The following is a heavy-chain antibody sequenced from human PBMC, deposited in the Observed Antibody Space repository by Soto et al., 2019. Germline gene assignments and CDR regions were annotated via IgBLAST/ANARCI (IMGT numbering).Heavy chain of an antibody. CDR3: ARAVALPELFYFDF. CDR1: GGSISSTHS. V-gene: IGHV4-4*02. J-gene: IGHJ4*02. Sequence: QVQLQESGPRLVRPSETLSLTCAVSGGSISSTHSWSWVRQPPGKGLEWIAEIYHSGSTNYNPSLKSRASISVDKSKNQFSLKLNSVTAADTAVYFCARAVALPELFYFDFWGQGTLVTVSS. D-gene: IGHD1-26*01. CDR2: IYHSGST.